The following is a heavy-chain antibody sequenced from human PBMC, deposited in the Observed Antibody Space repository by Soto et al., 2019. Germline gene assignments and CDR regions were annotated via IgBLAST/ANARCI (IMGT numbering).Heavy chain of an antibody. CDR2: ISAYIGNT. CDR3: ARENREIAAAGPDY. CDR1: GYTFTNFG. J-gene: IGHJ4*02. Sequence: ASVKVSCKASGYTFTNFGITWVRQAPGQGLEWMGWISAYIGNTNYAQNLQGRVTMTTDTSTSTAYMELRSLRSDDTAVYYCARENREIAAAGPDYWGQGTLVTVSS. V-gene: IGHV1-18*01. D-gene: IGHD6-13*01.